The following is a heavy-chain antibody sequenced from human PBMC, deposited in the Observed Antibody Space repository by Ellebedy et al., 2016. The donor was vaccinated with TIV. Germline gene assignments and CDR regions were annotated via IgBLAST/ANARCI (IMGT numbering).Heavy chain of an antibody. J-gene: IGHJ3*02. Sequence: GSLRLSXTVSGGANSYYYWSWIRQPPGKGLEWIGYLYYSGSTNYSPSLKSRATISVDTSKNHLSLKLSSVTAADTAVYYCARINTNAFDIWGQGTMVTVSS. D-gene: IGHD3-22*01. CDR2: LYYSGST. CDR1: GGANSYYY. V-gene: IGHV4-59*08. CDR3: ARINTNAFDI.